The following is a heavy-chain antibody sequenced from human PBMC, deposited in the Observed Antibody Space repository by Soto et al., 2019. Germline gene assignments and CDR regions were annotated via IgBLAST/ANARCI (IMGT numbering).Heavy chain of an antibody. V-gene: IGHV2-5*02. CDR3: AHKSLVPFGMDV. D-gene: IGHD3-10*01. CDR2: IYWDDDK. Sequence: QITLKESGPTLVKPTQTLTLTCTFSGFSLTTSGVGVGWIRQPPGMALEWLALIYWDDDKRYSPSLKNRLTITKDTSRNQVVLTLIDLDPVDTATYYCAHKSLVPFGMDVWGQGTTVTVAS. CDR1: GFSLTTSGVG. J-gene: IGHJ6*02.